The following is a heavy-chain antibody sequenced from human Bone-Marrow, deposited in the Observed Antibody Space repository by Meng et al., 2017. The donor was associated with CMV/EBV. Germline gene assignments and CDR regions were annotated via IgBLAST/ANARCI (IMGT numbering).Heavy chain of an antibody. Sequence: GESLKISCAASGFTVSSNYMSWVRQAPGKGLEWVSVIYSGGSTYYADSVKGRFTISRDNSKNTLYLQMNSLRAEDTAVYYCARVECRSISCPASFDNWGQGTLVTVSS. CDR3: ARVECRSISCPASFDN. J-gene: IGHJ4*02. D-gene: IGHD2-2*01. CDR1: GFTVSSNY. CDR2: IYSGGST. V-gene: IGHV3-53*01.